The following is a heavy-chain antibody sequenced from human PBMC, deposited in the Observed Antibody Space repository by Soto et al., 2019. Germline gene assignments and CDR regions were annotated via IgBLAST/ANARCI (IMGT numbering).Heavy chain of an antibody. CDR3: ARDTGRASADL. Sequence: EVQLAGSGGDLVQPGGSLRLSCIGSGFTFSYYEMNWVRQAPGKGLERVAFISHTDRLTHYPDSVRGRFTISRDNAKNSLYLHMTSLRVEDTAVYYCARDTGRASADLWGQGTLVTVSS. CDR1: GFTFSYYE. J-gene: IGHJ5*02. V-gene: IGHV3-48*03. CDR2: ISHTDRLT. D-gene: IGHD6-13*01.